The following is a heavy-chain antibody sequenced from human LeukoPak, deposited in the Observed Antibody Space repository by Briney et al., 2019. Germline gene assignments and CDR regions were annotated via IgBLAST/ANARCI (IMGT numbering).Heavy chain of an antibody. CDR3: ARERGVYYDSSGYFDY. V-gene: IGHV1-69*04. CDR2: IIPIFGIA. D-gene: IGHD3-22*01. Sequence: ASVKVSCKASGGTFSSYAISWVRQAPGQGLEWMGRIIPIFGIANYAQKFQGRVTITADKSTSTAYMELSSLRSEDTAVYYCARERGVYYDSSGYFDYWGQGTLVTVSS. J-gene: IGHJ4*02. CDR1: GGTFSSYA.